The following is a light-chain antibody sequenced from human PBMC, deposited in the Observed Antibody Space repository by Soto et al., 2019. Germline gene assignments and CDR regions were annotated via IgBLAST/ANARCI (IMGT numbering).Light chain of an antibody. CDR2: EVT. CDR1: SSDVGGYHY. J-gene: IGLJ1*01. V-gene: IGLV2-8*01. CDR3: CSYAGSNIYV. Sequence: QSVLTQPPSASGSPGQSVTISCTGTSSDVGGYHYVSWYQQHPGKAPTLIIYEVTKRPSGVRDRFSGSKSGNTASLTVSGLLSEDEADYYCCSYAGSNIYVVGTGTELAVL.